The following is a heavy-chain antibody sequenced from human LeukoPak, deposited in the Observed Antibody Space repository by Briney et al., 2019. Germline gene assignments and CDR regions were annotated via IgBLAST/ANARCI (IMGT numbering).Heavy chain of an antibody. CDR3: ARGEFNGLDY. D-gene: IGHD2-8*01. CDR1: GFTFSRYA. J-gene: IGHJ4*02. Sequence: GGSLRLSCAASGFTFSRYAMLWLRQAPGQGLEWVAVILYDGSNKYYADSVKGRFTISRDNSKNTLYLQMNSLRPEDTAVYYCARGEFNGLDYWGQGTLVTVSS. V-gene: IGHV3-30-3*01. CDR2: ILYDGSNK.